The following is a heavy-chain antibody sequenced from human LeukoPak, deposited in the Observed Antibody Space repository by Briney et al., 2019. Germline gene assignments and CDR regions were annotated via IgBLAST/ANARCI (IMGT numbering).Heavy chain of an antibody. CDR2: ISGSGGSS. D-gene: IGHD3-3*01. CDR1: GFTFSSYA. J-gene: IGHJ6*03. Sequence: PGGSLRLSCAASGFTFSSYAMSWVRQAPGKGLEWVSAISGSGGSSYYADSVKGRFTISRDNSKNTLYLQMNSLRVEDTAVYYCARHESGYYDFWSGYYEYYYMDVWGKGTTVTVSS. V-gene: IGHV3-23*01. CDR3: ARHESGYYDFWSGYYEYYYMDV.